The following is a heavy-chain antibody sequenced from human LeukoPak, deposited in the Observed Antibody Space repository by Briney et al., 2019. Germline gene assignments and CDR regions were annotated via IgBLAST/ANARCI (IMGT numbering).Heavy chain of an antibody. Sequence: GGSLRLSCVASGFSLSNYWMSWVRQAPGEGLEWVANINDDGSEKYYVGSVKGRFAISRDNAKNTLYLQMDNLRVEDTAVYYCARLTPGQQWIYYWGQGALVTVSS. CDR2: INDDGSEK. CDR1: GFSLSNYW. CDR3: ARLTPGQQWIYY. V-gene: IGHV3-7*01. J-gene: IGHJ4*02. D-gene: IGHD6-19*01.